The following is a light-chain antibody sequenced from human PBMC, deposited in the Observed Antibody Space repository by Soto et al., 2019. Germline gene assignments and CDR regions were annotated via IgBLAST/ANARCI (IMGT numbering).Light chain of an antibody. J-gene: IGKJ5*01. CDR2: AAF. V-gene: IGKV1-9*01. CDR1: QGISSY. CDR3: EQVNSFPIT. Sequence: IQLTQSPSSLSASVGDRVIITCRASQGISSYLAWYQHKPGKAPKLLVFAAFTLQSGVPSRFSGSGSGTDFTLTISSLQPEDFATYYCEQVNSFPITYGQGTRLEIK.